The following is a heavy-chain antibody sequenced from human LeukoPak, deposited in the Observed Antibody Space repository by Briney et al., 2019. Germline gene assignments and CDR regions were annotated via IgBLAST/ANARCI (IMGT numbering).Heavy chain of an antibody. CDR3: ARTYCSSTSCYEDY. V-gene: IGHV4-59*01. CDR2: IYYSGST. D-gene: IGHD2-2*01. CDR1: VGSLSRYY. J-gene: IGHJ4*02. Sequence: SETLSLTCAVSVGSLSRYYWSWMRQPPGKGLEWIGYIYYSGSTNYNTSLKSRVTISVDTSKNQFSLKLSSVTAADTAVYYCARTYCSSTSCYEDYWGQGTLVTVSS.